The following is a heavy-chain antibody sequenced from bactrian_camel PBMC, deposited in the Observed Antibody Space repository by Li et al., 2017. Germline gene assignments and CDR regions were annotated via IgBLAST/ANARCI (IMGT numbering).Heavy chain of an antibody. J-gene: IGHJ6*01. CDR3: TISFSEFGVAGTCRGPGY. CDR2: LGSDGST. V-gene: IGHV3S67*01. CDR1: APYMYSYSC. D-gene: IGHD6*01. Sequence: DVQLVESGGGSVQAGGSLRLSCRISAPYMYSYSCMGWGRQAPGNEREMVASLGSDGSTIYADSVKGRATISNDNSKNTLHLQMDLLKAEDTAMYYCTISFSEFGVAGTCRGPGYWGQGTQVTVS.